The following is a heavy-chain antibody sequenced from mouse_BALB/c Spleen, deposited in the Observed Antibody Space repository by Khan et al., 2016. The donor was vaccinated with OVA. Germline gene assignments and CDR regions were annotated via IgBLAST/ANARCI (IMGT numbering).Heavy chain of an antibody. CDR1: GFSLTNYG. CDR3: TRPDYCSAWFAY. CDR2: MWAGGSE. J-gene: IGHJ3*01. V-gene: IGHV2-9*02. Sequence: VQLVESGPGLVEPSQSLSITCTVSGFSLTNYGVHWVHQPPGKGLEWLGVMWAGGSENYYTARSSRLSISRDNSKSQVFLKRNSLPSDDTAMHYCTRPDYCSAWFAYWGQGTIVTVSA. D-gene: IGHD1-1*01.